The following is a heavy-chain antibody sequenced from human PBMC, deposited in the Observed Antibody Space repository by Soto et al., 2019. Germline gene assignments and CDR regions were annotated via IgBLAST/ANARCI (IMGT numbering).Heavy chain of an antibody. J-gene: IGHJ4*02. CDR3: AGWGQQNY. V-gene: IGHV3-7*05. Sequence: HPGGSLRLSCGASGFTLKNYWMNWVRQAPGKGLEWVANINPDGSGKRYVDSVKGRFTMSRDNAKNSLYLQMNSLRAEDTAVYYCAGWGQQNYWGQGTLVTVSS. CDR2: INPDGSGK. D-gene: IGHD3-16*01. CDR1: GFTLKNYW.